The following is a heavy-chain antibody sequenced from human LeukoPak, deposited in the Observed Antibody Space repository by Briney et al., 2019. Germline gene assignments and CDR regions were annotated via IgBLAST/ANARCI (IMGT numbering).Heavy chain of an antibody. CDR1: GFTFSSYW. V-gene: IGHV3-7*01. D-gene: IGHD2-2*01. CDR3: ARDRIVAGNSCYSRLVCSGLSPGY. J-gene: IGHJ4*02. Sequence: GGSLRLSCAASGFTFSSYWMSWVRQAPGKGLEWVANIKQDGSEKYYVDSVKGRFTISRDNAKNSLYLQMNSLRAEDTAVYYCARDRIVAGNSCYSRLVCSGLSPGYWGQGTLVTVSS. CDR2: IKQDGSEK.